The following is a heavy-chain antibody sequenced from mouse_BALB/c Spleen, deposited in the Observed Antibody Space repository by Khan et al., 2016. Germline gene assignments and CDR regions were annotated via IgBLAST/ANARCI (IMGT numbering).Heavy chain of an antibody. CDR2: ISSGSSTI. D-gene: IGHD2-1*01. CDR1: GFTFSSFG. CDR3: ARNGNFDY. Sequence: EVELVESGGGLVQPGGSRKLSCAASGFTFSSFGMHWVRQAPEKGLEWVAYISSGSSTIYYADTVKGRFTISRDNPKHTLFLQMTSLRSEDTAMYYCARNGNFDYWGRGTNLTVSS. J-gene: IGHJ2*01. V-gene: IGHV5-17*02.